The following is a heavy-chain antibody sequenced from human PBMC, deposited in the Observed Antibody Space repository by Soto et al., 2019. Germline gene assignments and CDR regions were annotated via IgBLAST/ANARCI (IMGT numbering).Heavy chain of an antibody. V-gene: IGHV4-61*03. CDR1: GGSVSSGNYY. Sequence: QVQLQESGPGLVKPSETLSLTCTVSGGSVSSGNYYWSWIRQPPGKGLEWIGYIYYSGSTNYNPSLKSRVTISLDTSKNHFSLKLTSVTAADTAVYYCARIYWAGYSSAWYYLDYWGQGTLVTVSS. J-gene: IGHJ4*02. CDR2: IYYSGST. D-gene: IGHD6-19*01. CDR3: ARIYWAGYSSAWYYLDY.